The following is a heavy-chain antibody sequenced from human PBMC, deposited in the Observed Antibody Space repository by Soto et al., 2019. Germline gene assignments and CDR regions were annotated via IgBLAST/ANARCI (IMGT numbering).Heavy chain of an antibody. V-gene: IGHV3-33*01. D-gene: IGHD4-17*01. CDR1: GFTFSSYG. CDR3: ARGGTTVEEEVYYYYGMDV. Sequence: QVQLVESGGGVVQPGRSLRLSCAASGFTFSSYGMHWVRQAPGKGLEWVAVIWYDGSNKYYADSVKGRFTISRDNSKNTLYLQMNSLRAEDTAVYYCARGGTTVEEEVYYYYGMDVWGQGTTVTVSS. J-gene: IGHJ6*02. CDR2: IWYDGSNK.